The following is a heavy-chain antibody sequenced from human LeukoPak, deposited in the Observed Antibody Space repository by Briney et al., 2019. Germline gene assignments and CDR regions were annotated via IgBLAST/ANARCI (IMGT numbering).Heavy chain of an antibody. J-gene: IGHJ4*02. CDR2: IYYTGAT. V-gene: IGHV4-59*08. CDR3: ARVSLVRGAPDYYFDY. D-gene: IGHD3-10*01. Sequence: KTSETLSLTCTVSGGSITGYYWSWIRQPPGKGLEWIAYIYYTGATNYNPSLESRVTISVDTSKNQFSLRLTSVTAADTAVYYCARVSLVRGAPDYYFDYWGQGTLVTVSS. CDR1: GGSITGYY.